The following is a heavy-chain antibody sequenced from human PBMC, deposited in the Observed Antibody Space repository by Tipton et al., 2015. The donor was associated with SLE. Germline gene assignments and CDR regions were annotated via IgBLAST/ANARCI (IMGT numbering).Heavy chain of an antibody. CDR1: GFTVSSNY. V-gene: IGHV3-66*01. D-gene: IGHD2-21*02. CDR3: AREDCGGDCCYFDY. CDR2: IYSGGST. Sequence: SLRLSCAASGFTVSSNYMSWVRQAPGKGLEWVSVIYSGGSTYYADSVKGRFTISRDNAKNTLYLQMNSLRAEDTAVYYCAREDCGGDCCYFDYRGQGTLVTVSS. J-gene: IGHJ4*02.